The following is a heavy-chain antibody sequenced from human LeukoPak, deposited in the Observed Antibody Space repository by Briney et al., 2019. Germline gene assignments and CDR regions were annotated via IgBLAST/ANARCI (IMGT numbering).Heavy chain of an antibody. J-gene: IGHJ4*02. V-gene: IGHV4-59*01. CDR2: IYYSGST. CDR3: AREVRGYIDY. Sequence: SETLSLTCTVSGGSISGYYWSWIRQPPGKGLEWIGYIYYSGSTNYNPSLKGRVTISVDTSKNQFSLKLSSVTAADTAVYYCAREVRGYIDYWGQGTLVTVSS. CDR1: GGSISGYY. D-gene: IGHD5-18*01.